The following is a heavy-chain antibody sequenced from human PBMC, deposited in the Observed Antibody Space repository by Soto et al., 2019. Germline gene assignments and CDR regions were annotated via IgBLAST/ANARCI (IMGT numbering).Heavy chain of an antibody. CDR1: GFTVSSNY. CDR3: ARTYYGQDAFDI. V-gene: IGHV3-66*01. Sequence: GGSLRLSCAASGFTVSSNYMSWVRQAPGKGLEWVSVIYSGGSTYYADSVKGRFTISRDNSKNTLYLQMNSLRAEDTAVYYCARTYYGQDAFDIWGQGTMVTVAS. D-gene: IGHD4-17*01. J-gene: IGHJ3*02. CDR2: IYSGGST.